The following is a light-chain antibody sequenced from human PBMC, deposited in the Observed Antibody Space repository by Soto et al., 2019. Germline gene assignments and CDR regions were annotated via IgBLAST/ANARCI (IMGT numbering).Light chain of an antibody. Sequence: EIVLTQSPATLSLSPGDRATLSCRASHSVSSYLAWYQQKVGHAPRLLIYGASTRATGIPARFSGSGSWTEFTLTISSLQSEDFAVYYCQQYNNLPPWTFGQGTKVDI. J-gene: IGKJ1*01. CDR1: HSVSSY. V-gene: IGKV3-15*01. CDR3: QQYNNLPPWT. CDR2: GAS.